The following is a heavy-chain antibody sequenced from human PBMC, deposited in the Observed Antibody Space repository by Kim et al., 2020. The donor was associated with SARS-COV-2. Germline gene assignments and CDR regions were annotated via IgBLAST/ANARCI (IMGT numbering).Heavy chain of an antibody. CDR2: ISRSSSYT. CDR3: ARYNLLGATLGRYFDY. V-gene: IGHV3-11*03. CDR1: GFTFSDYY. Sequence: GGSLRLSCAASGFTFSDYYMSWIRQAPGKGLEWVSYISRSSSYTNYADSVKRRFTISRNNAKNSLSLQMNSLRAEDTAVYYCARYNLLGATLGRYFDYW. D-gene: IGHD1-26*01. J-gene: IGHJ4*01.